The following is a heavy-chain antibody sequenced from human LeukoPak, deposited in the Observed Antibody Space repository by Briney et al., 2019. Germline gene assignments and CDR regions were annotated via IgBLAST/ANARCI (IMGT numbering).Heavy chain of an antibody. D-gene: IGHD6-19*01. J-gene: IGHJ5*02. CDR1: GYTLTELS. V-gene: IGHV1-24*01. CDR2: FDPEDGET. Sequence: ASVKVSCKVSGYTLTELSMHWVRQAPGKGIEWMGGFDPEDGETIYAQKFQGRVTMTEDTSTDTAYMELSSLRSEDTAVYYCATTEAVAGTRDWFDPWGQGTLVTVSS. CDR3: ATTEAVAGTRDWFDP.